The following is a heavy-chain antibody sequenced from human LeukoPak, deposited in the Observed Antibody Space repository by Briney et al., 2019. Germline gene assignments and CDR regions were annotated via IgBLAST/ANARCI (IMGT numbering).Heavy chain of an antibody. Sequence: PGRSLRLSCAASGFTFSSYGMHWVRQAPGKGLEWVAVISYDGSNKYYADSVKGRFTISRDNSKNTLYLQMNSLRAEDTAVYYCAKDLQSEYYYDSSGYYWGQGTLVTVSS. V-gene: IGHV3-30*18. D-gene: IGHD3-22*01. J-gene: IGHJ4*02. CDR2: ISYDGSNK. CDR1: GFTFSSYG. CDR3: AKDLQSEYYYDSSGYY.